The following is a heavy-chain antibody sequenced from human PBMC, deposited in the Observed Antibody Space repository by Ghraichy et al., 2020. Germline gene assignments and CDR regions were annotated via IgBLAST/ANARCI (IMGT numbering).Heavy chain of an antibody. D-gene: IGHD6-19*01. J-gene: IGHJ4*02. V-gene: IGHV3-7*03. CDR1: GFTCSSYW. CDR2: IKQDGSEK. CDR3: ARGSRGSGWYSSPYFDY. Sequence: GGSLRLSCAASGFTCSSYWMSWVRQAPGKGLEWVANIKQDGSEKYYVDSVKGRFTISRDNAKNSLYLQMNSLRAEDTAVYYCARGSRGSGWYSSPYFDYWGQRPLVPVSS.